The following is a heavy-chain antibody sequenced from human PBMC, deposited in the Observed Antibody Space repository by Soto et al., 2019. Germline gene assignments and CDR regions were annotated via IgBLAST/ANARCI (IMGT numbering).Heavy chain of an antibody. CDR3: SGAESPDTAYFSLY. V-gene: IGHV3-48*01. J-gene: IGHJ4*02. CDR2: IGRSDNNI. D-gene: IGHD1-26*01. Sequence: LRLSFAASGFTFSSYSMNWVRLAPGKGLEWISYIGRSDNNIHYADSVKGRFTISRDNAKSSLYLQMNSLNIEDSAVYYCSGAESPDTAYFSLYWGQGTPVTVSS. CDR1: GFTFSSYS.